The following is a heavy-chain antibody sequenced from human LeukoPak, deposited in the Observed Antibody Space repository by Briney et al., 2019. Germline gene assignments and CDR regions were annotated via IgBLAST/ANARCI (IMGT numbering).Heavy chain of an antibody. CDR2: IDPSDSYT. CDR1: GYIFSNYW. CDR3: ARHRGYGGNSDFDS. D-gene: IGHD4-23*01. J-gene: IGHJ4*02. Sequence: GESLKISCKASGYIFSNYWITWVRQMPGKGLEWMGRIDPSDSYTNYSPSFQGHVTISADKSINTAYLQWSSLKASDTAMCYCARHRGYGGNSDFDSWGQGTLVTVSS. V-gene: IGHV5-10-1*01.